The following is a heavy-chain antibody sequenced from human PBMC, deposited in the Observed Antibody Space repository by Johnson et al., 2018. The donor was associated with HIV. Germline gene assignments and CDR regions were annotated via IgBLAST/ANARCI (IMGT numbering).Heavy chain of an antibody. J-gene: IGHJ3*02. V-gene: IGHV3-30*03. Sequence: QVQLVESGGNVVRPGGSLRLSCAASGFTFDDYYMSWVRQAPGKGLEWVAVISYDGSNKYYADSVKGRFTISRDNSKNTLYLQMNSLRPEDTAVYYCARDSSNSFRFEMYAFDIWGQGTMVTVSS. D-gene: IGHD6-6*01. CDR3: ARDSSNSFRFEMYAFDI. CDR2: ISYDGSNK. CDR1: GFTFDDYY.